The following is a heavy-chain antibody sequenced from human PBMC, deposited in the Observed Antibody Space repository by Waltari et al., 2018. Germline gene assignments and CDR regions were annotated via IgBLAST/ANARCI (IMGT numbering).Heavy chain of an antibody. CDR3: VRDDDGGMGAV. V-gene: IGHV3-7*01. J-gene: IGHJ6*02. D-gene: IGHD3-16*01. Sequence: EVQLVESGGGLVQPGGSLRLSCAAPGLPFGRFWMGWVRQAPGKGLEWVANIYQDETVTNYVDSVKGRFTTSRDNARNSLYLQMNSLRVDDTAVYYCVRDDDGGMGAVWGQGTTVTVSS. CDR2: IYQDETVT. CDR1: GLPFGRFW.